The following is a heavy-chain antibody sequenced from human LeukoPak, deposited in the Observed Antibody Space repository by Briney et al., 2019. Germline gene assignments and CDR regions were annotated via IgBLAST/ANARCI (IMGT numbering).Heavy chain of an antibody. CDR3: AKRGSARYYFDS. Sequence: SGGSLRLSCAASGFTFHDYAIHWVRQAPGRGLEWVSLISGDADATYHADSVEGRFTVARDNTKNSIYLQMNSLRTEDTALYFCAKRGSARYYFDSWGQGTLVTVSS. CDR1: GFTFHDYA. J-gene: IGHJ4*02. CDR2: ISGDADAT. V-gene: IGHV3-43*02. D-gene: IGHD6-19*01.